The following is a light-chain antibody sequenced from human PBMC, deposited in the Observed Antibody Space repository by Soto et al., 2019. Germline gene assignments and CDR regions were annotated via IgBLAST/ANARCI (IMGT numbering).Light chain of an antibody. CDR1: QSVSSSY. Sequence: EIVLTQSPGTVSLSPGERATLSCRTSQSVSSSYVAWYQQKPGQAPRLIIYAASSRATGIPDRFSGGGSGTDFTLTISRLEPEDFAVYYCQQYGTSPQTFGQGTKVEIK. CDR2: AAS. J-gene: IGKJ1*01. V-gene: IGKV3-20*01. CDR3: QQYGTSPQT.